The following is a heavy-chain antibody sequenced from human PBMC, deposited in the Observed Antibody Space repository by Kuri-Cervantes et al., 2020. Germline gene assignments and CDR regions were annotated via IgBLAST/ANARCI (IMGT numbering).Heavy chain of an antibody. CDR3: ARRAVGVTRALRD. Sequence: GSLRLSCAVYGGSFTTYYQWTWIRQPPGKGPEWIGEINESGTIDYNPSLKSRVTISVDTSKNQFSLKLSSVTAADTAVYYCARRAVGVTRALRDWGQGTLVTVSS. CDR1: GGSFTTYY. V-gene: IGHV4-34*01. CDR2: INESGTI. J-gene: IGHJ4*02. D-gene: IGHD3-10*01.